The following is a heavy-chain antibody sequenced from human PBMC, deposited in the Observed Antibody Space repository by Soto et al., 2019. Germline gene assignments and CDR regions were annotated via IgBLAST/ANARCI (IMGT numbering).Heavy chain of an antibody. CDR1: DYTFTSYD. D-gene: IGHD3-16*02. V-gene: IGHV1-8*01. J-gene: IGHJ4*02. CDR2: INPNTGYK. Sequence: ASLPVSRKPSDYTFTSYDINCVRQATGQGLEGMRWINPNTGYKDYAQKFQSRVNRTGNSCIWAVYMELSSLRSENTAVYCCVRGRVMITFGVVIVIHYWGQGSPVTVSS. CDR3: VRGRVMITFGVVIVIHY.